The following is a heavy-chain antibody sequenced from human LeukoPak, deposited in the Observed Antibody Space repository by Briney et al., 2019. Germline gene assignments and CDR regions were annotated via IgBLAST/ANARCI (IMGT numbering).Heavy chain of an antibody. D-gene: IGHD1-14*01. Sequence: GGSLRLSCEASGFTFRHSWLSWICQTPGKGLEWVANIHPGSSDKFYVDSMEGRFTISRDNTKNSLYLQIDNARLDDTGLYYCTRLPRETAGDYWGQGVPVIVSS. CDR1: GFTFRHSW. J-gene: IGHJ4*02. CDR3: TRLPRETAGDY. V-gene: IGHV3-7*03. CDR2: IHPGSSDK.